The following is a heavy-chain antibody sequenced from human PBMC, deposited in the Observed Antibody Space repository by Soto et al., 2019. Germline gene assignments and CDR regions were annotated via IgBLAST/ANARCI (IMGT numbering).Heavy chain of an antibody. CDR3: ARDSQDQSVLRFLWWFAY. CDR1: GGPFNTFA. Sequence: QVQLVQSGAELRKPGASVRVSCTSSGGPFNTFAINWVRQAPGQGLEWMGGIIPLSGTTNYAQNFQGRVTISADGTTSTVFMDLTNLRSDDTAVYFCARDSQDQSVLRFLWWFAYWGQGTLVTVSS. D-gene: IGHD3-3*01. V-gene: IGHV1-69*01. CDR2: IIPLSGTT. J-gene: IGHJ4*02.